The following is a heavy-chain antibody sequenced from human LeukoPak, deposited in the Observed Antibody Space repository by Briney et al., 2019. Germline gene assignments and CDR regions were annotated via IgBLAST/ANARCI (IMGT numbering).Heavy chain of an antibody. Sequence: SGTLSLTCTVSGGSISSYYWSWIRQPPGKGLEWIGYIYYSGSTNYNPSLKSRVTISVDTSKNQFSLKLSSVTAADTAVYYCARSQGLVRSLFDYWGQGTLVTVSS. CDR3: ARSQGLVRSLFDY. CDR1: GGSISSYY. CDR2: IYYSGST. V-gene: IGHV4-59*01. D-gene: IGHD6-19*01. J-gene: IGHJ4*02.